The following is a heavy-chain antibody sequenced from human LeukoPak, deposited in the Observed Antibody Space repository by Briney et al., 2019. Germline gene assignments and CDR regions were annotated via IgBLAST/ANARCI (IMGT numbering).Heavy chain of an antibody. V-gene: IGHV1-46*01. D-gene: IGHD2-2*01. CDR3: ARAWGCSSTSSSYYYYYYMDV. CDR1: GYTFTSYY. J-gene: IGHJ6*03. CDR2: INPSGGST. Sequence: ASVKVSCKASGYTFTSYYMHWVRQAPGQGLEWMGIINPSGGSTSYAQKFQGRVTMTRDTSTSTVYMELSSLRSEDTAVYYCARAWGCSSTSSSYYYYYYMDVWGKGTTVTVSS.